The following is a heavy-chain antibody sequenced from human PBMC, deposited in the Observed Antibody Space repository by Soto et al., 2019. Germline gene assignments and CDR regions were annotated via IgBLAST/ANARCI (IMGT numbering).Heavy chain of an antibody. D-gene: IGHD3-10*01. J-gene: IGHJ4*02. CDR1: GYTFTSYA. V-gene: IGHV1-3*01. CDR3: ARMGLWFGEQPDDY. Sequence: QVQLVQSGAEVKKPGASVKVSCKASGYTFTSYAMHWVRQAPGQRLEWMGWINAGNGNTKYSQKFQGRVTITRDTXXSTADMELSSLRSEDTAVYYCARMGLWFGEQPDDYWGQGTLVTVSS. CDR2: INAGNGNT.